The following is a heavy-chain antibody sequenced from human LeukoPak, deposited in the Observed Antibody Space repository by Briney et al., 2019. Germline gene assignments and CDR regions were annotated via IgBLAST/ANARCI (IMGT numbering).Heavy chain of an antibody. CDR2: ISTSTTTI. Sequence: GGSLRLSCEASGFTFSSYSMNWVRQAPGKGLEWISYISTSTTTIYYANSVKGRFTISRDNAKNSLYLQMNSLRAEDTAVYYCARVRGGYTSSGSYYPYYLHYWGQGTLVTVSS. CDR3: ARVRGGYTSSGSYYPYYLHY. D-gene: IGHD3-10*01. CDR1: GFTFSSYS. V-gene: IGHV3-48*04. J-gene: IGHJ4*02.